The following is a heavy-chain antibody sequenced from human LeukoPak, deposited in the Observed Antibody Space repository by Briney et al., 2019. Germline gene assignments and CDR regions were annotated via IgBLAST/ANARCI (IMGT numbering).Heavy chain of an antibody. CDR3: AKDPFVVPAAIGDP. D-gene: IGHD2-2*02. V-gene: IGHV3-23*01. Sequence: GGSLRLSCAASGFTFSSYAMSWVRQAPGKGLEWVSAISGSGGSTYYADSVKGRFTIPRDNSKNTLYLQMNSLRAEDTAVYYCAKDPFVVPAAIGDPWGQGTLVTVFS. J-gene: IGHJ5*02. CDR1: GFTFSSYA. CDR2: ISGSGGST.